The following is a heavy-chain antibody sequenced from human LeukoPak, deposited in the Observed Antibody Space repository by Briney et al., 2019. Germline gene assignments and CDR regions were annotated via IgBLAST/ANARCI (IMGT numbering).Heavy chain of an antibody. V-gene: IGHV1-18*01. CDR2: ISVYNGNT. Sequence: ASVKVSCKASGYPFYTYGISWVRQAPGQGLEWMGWISVYNGNTNYAQKLQGRLTLTTDTSTSSAYMELRSLRSDDTAMYYCVRDRSGPFDSWGQGTLVIVSS. CDR3: VRDRSGPFDS. J-gene: IGHJ4*02. D-gene: IGHD3-10*01. CDR1: GYPFYTYG.